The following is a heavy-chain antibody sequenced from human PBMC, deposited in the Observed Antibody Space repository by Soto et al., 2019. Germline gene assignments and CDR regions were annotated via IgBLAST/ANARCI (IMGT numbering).Heavy chain of an antibody. CDR2: IIPILGIA. CDR3: AREDPSDIGGTTYSFDF. Sequence: QVQLVQSGAEVKKPGSSVKVSCKASGGTFSSYTISWVRQAPGQGLEWMGRIIPILGIANYAQKFQGRVTVQADKPTSPAHRDLRSLRSEDTAVYYGAREDPSDIGGTTYSFDFWGQGTLVTVSS. V-gene: IGHV1-69*08. J-gene: IGHJ4*02. D-gene: IGHD1-1*01. CDR1: GGTFSSYT.